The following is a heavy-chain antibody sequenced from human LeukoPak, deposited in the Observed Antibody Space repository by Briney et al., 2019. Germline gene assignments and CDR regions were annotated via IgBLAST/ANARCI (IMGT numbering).Heavy chain of an antibody. CDR2: INEDGGGR. D-gene: IGHD2-2*01. Sequence: GGSLRLSCAASGFTFSTNWMTWVRQAPGKGLEWVANINEDGGGRYYVDSVKGRFTISRDNSKNTLYLQMNSLRAEDTAVYYCAKTKYQLLFDYWGQGTLVTVSS. CDR3: AKTKYQLLFDY. CDR1: GFTFSTNW. J-gene: IGHJ4*02. V-gene: IGHV3-7*03.